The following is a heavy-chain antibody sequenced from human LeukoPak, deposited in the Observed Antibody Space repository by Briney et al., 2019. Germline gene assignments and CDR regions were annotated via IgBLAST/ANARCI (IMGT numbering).Heavy chain of an antibody. J-gene: IGHJ3*02. CDR3: ASTLGYCSSTSCYLSAFDI. CDR2: MNPNSGNT. Sequence: ASVKVSCKASGYTFTSYDINWVRQATGQGLEWMGWMNPNSGNTGYAQKFQGRVTMTRNTSISTAYMELSSLRSEDTAVYYCASTLGYCSSTSCYLSAFDIWGQGTMVTVFS. D-gene: IGHD2-2*01. CDR1: GYTFTSYD. V-gene: IGHV1-8*01.